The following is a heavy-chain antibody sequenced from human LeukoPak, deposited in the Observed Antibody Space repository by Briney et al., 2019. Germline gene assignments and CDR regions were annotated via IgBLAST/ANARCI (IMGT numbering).Heavy chain of an antibody. J-gene: IGHJ6*02. Sequence: ASVKVSCKASGYSFTGYYIHWVRQAPGQGLEWMGWISAYNGNTNYAQKFQGRVTMTTDTSTTTAYMELRSLTFDDTAVYYCAKYDSPGHYYGMDVWGQGTTVTVSS. V-gene: IGHV1-18*04. D-gene: IGHD3-22*01. CDR1: GYSFTGYY. CDR3: AKYDSPGHYYGMDV. CDR2: ISAYNGNT.